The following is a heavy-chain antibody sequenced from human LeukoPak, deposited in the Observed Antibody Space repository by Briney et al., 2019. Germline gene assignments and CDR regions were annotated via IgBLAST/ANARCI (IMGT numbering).Heavy chain of an antibody. J-gene: IGHJ6*03. Sequence: PSETLSLTCTVSGGSISSYYWSWIRQPPGKGLEWIGYIYYSGSTNYNPSLKSRVTISVDTSKNQFSLKLSSVTAADTAVYYCAGGSVEARNYYYYMDVWGKGTTVTVSS. D-gene: IGHD3-10*01. CDR2: IYYSGST. CDR1: GGSISSYY. CDR3: AGGSVEARNYYYYMDV. V-gene: IGHV4-59*01.